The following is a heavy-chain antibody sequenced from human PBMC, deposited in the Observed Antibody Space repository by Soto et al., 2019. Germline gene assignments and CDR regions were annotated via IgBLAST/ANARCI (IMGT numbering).Heavy chain of an antibody. CDR1: GLVFSKAW. CDR2: IKSKTDDGTT. V-gene: IGHV3-15*07. CDR3: TTDWEYRGYLPDY. Sequence: GGSLRLSCAASGLVFSKAWMNWVRQAPGKGLEWVGHIKSKTDDGTTDYAAPVKGRFTISRDDSKNTLYLQMNSLKTEDSAIYYCTTDWEYRGYLPDYWGQGTLVTVSS. D-gene: IGHD5-18*01. J-gene: IGHJ4*02.